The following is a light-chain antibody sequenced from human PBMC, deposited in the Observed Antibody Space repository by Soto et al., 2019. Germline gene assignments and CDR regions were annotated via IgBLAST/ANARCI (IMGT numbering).Light chain of an antibody. CDR3: GTWQRSLSAWV. V-gene: IGLV1-51*02. Sequence: QSVLTQPPSVSAAPGQKVTISCSGSSSNIGNNYVSWYQHLPGTAPKLLIYENNKRPSGIPDRFSGSKSGTSATLGITGLQTGDEAEYYCGTWQRSLSAWVFGGGTKLTVL. J-gene: IGLJ2*01. CDR1: SSNIGNNY. CDR2: ENN.